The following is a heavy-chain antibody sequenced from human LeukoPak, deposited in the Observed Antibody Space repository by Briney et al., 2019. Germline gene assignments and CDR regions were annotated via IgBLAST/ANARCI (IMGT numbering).Heavy chain of an antibody. Sequence: GGSLRLSCAASGFTFSSYGMSWVRQAPGKGLEWVSAISGSGGSTYYADSVKGRFTISRDNSKNTLYLQMNSLRAEDTAVYYCAKDRRYGSGSYYFDYWGQGTLVTVSS. CDR3: AKDRRYGSGSYYFDY. CDR1: GFTFSSYG. V-gene: IGHV3-23*01. D-gene: IGHD3-10*01. CDR2: ISGSGGST. J-gene: IGHJ4*02.